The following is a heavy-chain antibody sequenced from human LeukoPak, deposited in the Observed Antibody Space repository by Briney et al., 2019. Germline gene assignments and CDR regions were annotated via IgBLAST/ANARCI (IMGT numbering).Heavy chain of an antibody. V-gene: IGHV3-23*01. D-gene: IGHD2-2*01. CDR3: ARVPKGSHVVVPATLEASWYFDL. CDR1: GFTFSSYG. CDR2: ISGSGGST. J-gene: IGHJ2*01. Sequence: GGSLRLSCAASGFTFSSYGMSWVRQAPGKGLEWVSAISGSGGSTYYADSVKGRFTISRDNSKNTLYLQMTSLRAGDTAFYYCARVPKGSHVVVPATLEASWYFDLWGRGTLVTVSS.